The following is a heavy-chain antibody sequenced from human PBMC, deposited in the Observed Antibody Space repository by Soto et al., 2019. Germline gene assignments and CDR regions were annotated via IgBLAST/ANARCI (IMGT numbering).Heavy chain of an antibody. V-gene: IGHV4-59*01. D-gene: IGHD2-8*01. Sequence: SETLSLTCTVSGGSISSYYLSWIRQPPGKGLEWIGYIYYSGSTNYNPSLKSRVTISVDTSKNQFSLKLSSVTAADTAVYYCARASGVYAFDYWGQGTLVTVSS. J-gene: IGHJ4*02. CDR2: IYYSGST. CDR1: GGSISSYY. CDR3: ARASGVYAFDY.